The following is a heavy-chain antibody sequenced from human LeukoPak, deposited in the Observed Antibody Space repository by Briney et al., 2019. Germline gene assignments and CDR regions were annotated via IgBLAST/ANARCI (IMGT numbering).Heavy chain of an antibody. CDR2: ISSSSLHT. V-gene: IGHV3-11*05. J-gene: IGHJ4*02. CDR1: GFTFSNAW. CDR3: ARVAALRHYFDY. Sequence: GGSLRLSCAASGFTFSNAWMNWIRQAPGKGLEWISHISSSSLHTKYTDSVKGRFTISRDNAKKSLYLQMNSLRAGDTAIYYCARVAALRHYFDYWGQGTLVTVSS.